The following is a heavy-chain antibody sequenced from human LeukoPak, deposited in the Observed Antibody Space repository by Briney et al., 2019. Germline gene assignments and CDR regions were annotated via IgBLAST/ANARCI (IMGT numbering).Heavy chain of an antibody. V-gene: IGHV1-2*06. CDR1: GYTFTGYY. D-gene: IGHD3-22*01. J-gene: IGHJ5*02. CDR3: ARDGWYYYDSSGYWFDP. CDR2: INPNSGGT. Sequence: ASVKVSCKASGYTFTGYYMHWVRQAPGQGLEWMGRINPNSGGTNYAQKFQGRGTMTRDTYISTAYMELSRLRSDDTAVYYCARDGWYYYDSSGYWFDPWGQGTLVTVSS.